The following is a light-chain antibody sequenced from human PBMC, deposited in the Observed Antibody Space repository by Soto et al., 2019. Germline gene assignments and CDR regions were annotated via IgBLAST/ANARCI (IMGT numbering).Light chain of an antibody. Sequence: IVLTQSPATLSLSPGERATLSCRASQSVSNYLSWYQQTPGLAPRLLMYETSRRATGIPARFSRSGSGTDCTLTIISLEPEDFAVYSCQQRNNWRDTFGQGTRLE. CDR1: QSVSNY. CDR2: ETS. CDR3: QQRNNWRDT. V-gene: IGKV3-11*01. J-gene: IGKJ5*01.